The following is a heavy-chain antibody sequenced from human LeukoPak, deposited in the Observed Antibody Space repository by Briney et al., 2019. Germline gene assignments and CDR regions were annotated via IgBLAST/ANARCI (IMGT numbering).Heavy chain of an antibody. J-gene: IGHJ4*02. CDR1: GFTFSSYW. Sequence: GGSLRLSCAASGFTFSSYWMHSVRQAPGKGLVWVSRINSDGSGTTYAEYVKGRFTISRDNAKNTLYLQMNSLRDEDTAVYYCARDQAGAGTTADYWGQGTLVTVSS. CDR2: INSDGSGT. D-gene: IGHD1-7*01. CDR3: ARDQAGAGTTADY. V-gene: IGHV3-74*01.